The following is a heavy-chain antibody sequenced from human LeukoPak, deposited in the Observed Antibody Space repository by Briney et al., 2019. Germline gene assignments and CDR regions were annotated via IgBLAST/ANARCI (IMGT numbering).Heavy chain of an antibody. CDR2: ISSSGSTI. D-gene: IGHD2-15*01. Sequence: GGSLRLSCAASGFTFSDYYMSWIRQAPGKGLEWVSYISSSGSTIYYADSVKGRFTISRDNAKNSLYLQMNSLRAEDTAVYYCARAVTYCSGGSCYSWFDPWGQGTLVTVSS. CDR3: ARAVTYCSGGSCYSWFDP. CDR1: GFTFSDYY. V-gene: IGHV3-11*01. J-gene: IGHJ5*02.